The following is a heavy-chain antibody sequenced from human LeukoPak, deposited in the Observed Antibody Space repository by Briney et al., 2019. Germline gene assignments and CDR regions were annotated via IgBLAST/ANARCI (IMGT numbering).Heavy chain of an antibody. CDR1: GFTFSDYY. D-gene: IGHD4-17*01. V-gene: IGHV3-11*01. Sequence: PGGSLRLSCAASGFTFSDYYMSWIRQAPGKGLEWVSYISSSGSTIYYADSVKGRFTISGDNAKNSLYLQMNSLRAEDTAVYYCARDMVHDYGVHDDYWGQGTLVTVSS. CDR3: ARDMVHDYGVHDDY. CDR2: ISSSGSTI. J-gene: IGHJ4*02.